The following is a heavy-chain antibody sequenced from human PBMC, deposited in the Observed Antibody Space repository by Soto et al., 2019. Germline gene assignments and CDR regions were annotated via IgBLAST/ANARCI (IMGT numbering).Heavy chain of an antibody. J-gene: IGHJ4*02. CDR2: ISGSGSTI. CDR1: GFTFSSYA. Sequence: PGGSLRLSCAACGFTFSSYAVSWVRQAPGKGPEWISSISGSGSTIDYADSVKGRFTISRDNSKNTLYLQMSSLRAEDTAVYYCAKVFYYYDSSGYYYFDYWGQGTLVTVSS. D-gene: IGHD3-22*01. V-gene: IGHV3-23*01. CDR3: AKVFYYYDSSGYYYFDY.